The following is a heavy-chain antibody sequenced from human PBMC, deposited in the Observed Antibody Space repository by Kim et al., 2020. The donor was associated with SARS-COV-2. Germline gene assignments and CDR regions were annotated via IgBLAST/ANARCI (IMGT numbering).Heavy chain of an antibody. CDR3: ARGQEYSSSWDGH. Sequence: GGSLRLSCAASGFTFSDYSMNWVRQAPGKGLEWVSSISSRSNYIYYTDSVKGRFTISRDNAKNSLFLQMSSLRADDTAVYYCARGQEYSSSWDGHWGQGTLVTVSS. V-gene: IGHV3-21*01. J-gene: IGHJ4*02. CDR2: ISSRSNYI. CDR1: GFTFSDYS. D-gene: IGHD6-13*01.